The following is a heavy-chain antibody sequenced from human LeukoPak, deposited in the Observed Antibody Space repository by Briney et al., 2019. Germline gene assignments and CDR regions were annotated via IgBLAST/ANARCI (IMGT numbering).Heavy chain of an antibody. V-gene: IGHV1-18*01. CDR1: DYTFISYG. J-gene: IGHJ4*02. CDR2: ISAYNGNT. D-gene: IGHD3-22*01. Sequence: ASVKVSCKASDYTFISYGMSWVRQAPGQGLEWMGWISAYNGNTKYAQNLQGRLTMTTGTSTSTAYMEVRSLRSDDTAVYYCARDHYYDSSGLSGYWGQGTLVTVSS. CDR3: ARDHYYDSSGLSGY.